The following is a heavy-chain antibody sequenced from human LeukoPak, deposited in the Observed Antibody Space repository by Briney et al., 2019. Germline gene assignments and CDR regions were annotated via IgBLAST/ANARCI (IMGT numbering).Heavy chain of an antibody. CDR3: ARRHHYYYYMDV. V-gene: IGHV4-4*09. J-gene: IGHJ6*03. CDR1: GGSVSSYY. Sequence: SETLSLTCTVSGGSVSSYYWSWIRQPPEKGLEWIGYIYNSGGTNYNPSLNSRVTISVDTSKNQFSLTLSPVTAADTAVYYCARRHHYYYYMDVWGKGTTVTVSS. CDR2: IYNSGGT.